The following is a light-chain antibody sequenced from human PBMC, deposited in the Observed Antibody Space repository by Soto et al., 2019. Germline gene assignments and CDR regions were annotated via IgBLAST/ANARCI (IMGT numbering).Light chain of an antibody. CDR1: SSDVGGYNY. CDR2: EVS. Sequence: QSVLTQPPSASGSPGQSVTISCTGTSSDVGGYNYVSWYQQHPGKAPKLMIYEVSKRPSGVPDRFSGSKSGNTASLTVSALQAEDEADYYCSSYAGSNFYVFGTGTKVTVL. J-gene: IGLJ1*01. V-gene: IGLV2-8*01. CDR3: SSYAGSNFYV.